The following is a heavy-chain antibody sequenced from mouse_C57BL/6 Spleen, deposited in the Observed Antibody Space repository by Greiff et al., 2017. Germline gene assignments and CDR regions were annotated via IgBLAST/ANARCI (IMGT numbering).Heavy chain of an antibody. V-gene: IGHV3-6*01. CDR2: ISYDGSN. J-gene: IGHJ2*01. CDR1: GYSITSCYY. CDR3: ARGNYYGSSYYFDY. Sequence: EVKLMESGPGLVKPSQSLSLTCSVTGYSITSCYYWNWIRQFPGNKLEWMGYISYDGSNNYNPSLKNRFSITRDTSKNQFYLKLTSVTTEDTATYYCARGNYYGSSYYFDYWGQGTTLTVSS. D-gene: IGHD1-1*01.